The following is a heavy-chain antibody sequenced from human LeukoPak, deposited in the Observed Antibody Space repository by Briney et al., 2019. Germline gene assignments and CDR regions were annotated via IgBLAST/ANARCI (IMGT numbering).Heavy chain of an antibody. D-gene: IGHD5-24*01. J-gene: IGHJ6*03. V-gene: IGHV1-2*06. CDR3: ARKAGYKDFYYYYYYMDV. CDR1: GYTFTGYY. CDR2: INPNSGGT. Sequence: ASVKVSCKASGYTFTGYYMHWVRQAPGQGLEWMGRINPNSGGTNYAQKFQGRVTMTRDTSISTAYMELSRLRSDDMAVYYCARKAGYKDFYYYYYYMDVWGKGTTVTVSS.